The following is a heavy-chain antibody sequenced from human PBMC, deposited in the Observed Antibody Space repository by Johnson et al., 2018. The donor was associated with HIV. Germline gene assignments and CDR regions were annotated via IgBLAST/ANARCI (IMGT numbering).Heavy chain of an antibody. CDR3: AKHRGFDWFFDAFDI. CDR1: GFTFSSFD. J-gene: IGHJ3*02. D-gene: IGHD3-9*01. CDR2: ISYDGSNK. V-gene: IGHV3-30-3*02. Sequence: QVQLVESGGGVVQPGRSLRLSCAASGFTFSSFDMHWVRQAPGKGLEWVALISYDGSNKYYADSVKGRFTISRDNAKSSLYLQMNSLRAEDTAFYYCAKHRGFDWFFDAFDIWGQGTMVTVSS.